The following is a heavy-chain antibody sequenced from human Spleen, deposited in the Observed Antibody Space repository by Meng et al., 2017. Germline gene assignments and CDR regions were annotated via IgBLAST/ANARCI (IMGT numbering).Heavy chain of an antibody. J-gene: IGHJ4*02. V-gene: IGHV4-34*01. CDR3: ARGPTTMAHDFDY. D-gene: IGHD4-11*01. Sequence: QVQPQQWGAGLLKPSETLSRTCVVSGGSFSDYYWSWIRQPPGKGLEWIGEINHSGSTNYNPSLESRATISVDTSQNNLSLKLSSVTAADSAVYYCARGPTTMAHDFDYWGQGTLVTVSS. CDR1: GGSFSDYY. CDR2: INHSGST.